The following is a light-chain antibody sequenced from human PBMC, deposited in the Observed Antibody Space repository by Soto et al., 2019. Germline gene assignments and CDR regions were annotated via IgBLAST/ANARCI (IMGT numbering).Light chain of an antibody. Sequence: IQMTQSPSSLSASVGGRVTITCRASQRISSYLNWYQQKPGNAPKLLIYAASSLQSGVPSRFSGSGSGTDFTLTISSLQPEDFATYYCLQDYNYPPTFGQGTKVDIK. CDR3: LQDYNYPPT. CDR1: QRISSY. CDR2: AAS. J-gene: IGKJ1*01. V-gene: IGKV1-6*01.